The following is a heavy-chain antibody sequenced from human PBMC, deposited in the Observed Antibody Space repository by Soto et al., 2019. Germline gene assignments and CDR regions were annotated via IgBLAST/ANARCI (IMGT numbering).Heavy chain of an antibody. D-gene: IGHD6-13*01. CDR3: ARDSTGYSSSWLYYYYYYMGV. J-gene: IGHJ6*03. CDR2: INAGNGNT. CDR1: GYTFTSYA. V-gene: IGHV1-3*01. Sequence: QVQLVQSGAEVKKPGASVKVSCKASGYTFTSYAMHWVRQAPGQSLEWMGWINAGNGNTKYSQKFQGRVTITRDTSASTGYMELSSLRSEDTAVYYCARDSTGYSSSWLYYYYYYMGVWGKGTTVTVSS.